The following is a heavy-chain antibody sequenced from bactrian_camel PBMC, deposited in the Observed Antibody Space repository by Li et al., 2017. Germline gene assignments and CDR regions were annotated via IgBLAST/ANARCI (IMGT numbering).Heavy chain of an antibody. V-gene: IGHV3S40*01. D-gene: IGHD7*01. CDR1: GFTFSSYD. CDR2: VRSDGSSS. Sequence: VQLVESGGGSVQVGGSLRLSCAASGFTFSSYDMAWVRQAPEKGLEWVATVRSDGSSSELADSVKGRFTISQDNAKHTLYLQMNSLKSEDTAMYYCAADDRWWRFLCDSGSQYWGQGTQVTVS. CDR3: AADDRWWRFLCDSGSQY. J-gene: IGHJ4*01.